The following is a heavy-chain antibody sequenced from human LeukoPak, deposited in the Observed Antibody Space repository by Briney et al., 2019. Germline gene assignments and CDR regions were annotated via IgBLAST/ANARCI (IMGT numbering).Heavy chain of an antibody. CDR2: IRGSGVST. CDR1: GFTFSSSA. D-gene: IGHD3-3*01. V-gene: IGHV3-23*01. Sequence: PGGSLRLSCAASGFTFSSSAMSWVRQAPGKGLEWLSSIRGSGVSTYYADSVKGRFTISRDNSKNTLYLQMDSLRVDDTAVYYCANPEWLLPSYFYYGLDVGGQGTTVTVSS. CDR3: ANPEWLLPSYFYYGLDV. J-gene: IGHJ6*02.